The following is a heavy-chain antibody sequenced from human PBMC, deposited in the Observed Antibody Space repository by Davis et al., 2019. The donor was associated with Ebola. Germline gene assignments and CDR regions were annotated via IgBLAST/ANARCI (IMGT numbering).Heavy chain of an antibody. CDR1: GFDFTSYW. V-gene: IGHV5-10-1*01. D-gene: IGHD6-13*01. CDR3: ARQKQLAPFDP. CDR2: IDPSDSYT. Sequence: GESLKISCQGSGFDFTSYWISWVRQMPGKGLEWMGRIDPSDSYTNYSPSFQGHVTISADKSISTAYLQWSSLKASDTAMYYCARQKQLAPFDPWGQGTLVTVSS. J-gene: IGHJ5*02.